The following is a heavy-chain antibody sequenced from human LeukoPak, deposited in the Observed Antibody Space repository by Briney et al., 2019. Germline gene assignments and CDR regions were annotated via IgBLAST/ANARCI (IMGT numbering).Heavy chain of an antibody. J-gene: IGHJ5*02. D-gene: IGHD6-6*01. Sequence: SETLSLTCTVSGGSISSYYWSWIRQPPGKGLEWIGYIYYSGSTNYNPSLKSRVTISVDTSKNQFSLKLSSVTAADTAVYYCARDLEYSGSSGVSWFDPWGHGTLVTVGS. CDR2: IYYSGST. CDR1: GGSISSYY. CDR3: ARDLEYSGSSGVSWFDP. V-gene: IGHV4-59*12.